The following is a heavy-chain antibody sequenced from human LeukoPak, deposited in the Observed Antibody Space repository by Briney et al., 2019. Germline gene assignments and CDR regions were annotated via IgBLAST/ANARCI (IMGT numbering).Heavy chain of an antibody. CDR1: GFTFSSYA. V-gene: IGHV3-23*01. J-gene: IGHJ4*02. CDR2: ISGSGGST. D-gene: IGHD3-22*01. CDR3: AKPDLTLYYYDSSGYYPH. Sequence: GGSLRLSCAASGFTFSSYAMSWVRQAPGKGLEWVSAISGSGGSTYYADSVKGRFTISRDNSKNTLYLQMNSLGAEDTAVYYCAKPDLTLYYYDSSGYYPHWGQGTLVTVSS.